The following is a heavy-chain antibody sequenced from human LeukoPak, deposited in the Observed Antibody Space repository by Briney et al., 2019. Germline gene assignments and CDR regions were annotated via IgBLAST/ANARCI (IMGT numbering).Heavy chain of an antibody. CDR2: INSDGSST. Sequence: GGSLRLSCAASGFTFSSYWMHWVRHAPGKGLVWVSRINSDGSSTSYADSVKGRFTISRDNAKNTLYLQMNSLRAEDTAVYCCARDRYHSSGRHNDYWGQGTLVTVSS. CDR3: ARDRYHSSGRHNDY. CDR1: GFTFSSYW. J-gene: IGHJ4*02. V-gene: IGHV3-74*01. D-gene: IGHD6-19*01.